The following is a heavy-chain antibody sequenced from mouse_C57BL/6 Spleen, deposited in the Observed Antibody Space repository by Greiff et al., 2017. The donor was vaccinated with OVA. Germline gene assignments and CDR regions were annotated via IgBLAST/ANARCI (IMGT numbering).Heavy chain of an antibody. Sequence: QVHVKQPGAELVKPGASVKMSCKASGYTFTSYWITWVKQRPGQGLEWIGDIYPGSGSTNYNEKFKSKATLTVDTTSNTAYMQLRSQTSADSSVYYCARWLLPHYFDYGGQGTTLTVSS. CDR1: GYTFTSYW. CDR2: IYPGSGST. CDR3: ARWLLPHYFDY. D-gene: IGHD2-2*01. J-gene: IGHJ2*01. V-gene: IGHV1-55*01.